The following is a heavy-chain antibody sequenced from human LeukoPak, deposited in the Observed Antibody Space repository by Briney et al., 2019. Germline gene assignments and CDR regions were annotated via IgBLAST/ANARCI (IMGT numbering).Heavy chain of an antibody. V-gene: IGHV3-23*01. CDR1: EFILSSYA. J-gene: IGHJ3*02. CDR3: ARCPPQRDAFDI. CDR2: ISGNGAHP. Sequence: GGSLRLSCEASEFILSSYAMSWVRQAPGKGLEWVSSISGNGAHPYYADSVKGRFTISRDNSKNTLYLQMNSLRAEDTAVYYCARCPPQRDAFDIWGQGTMVTVSS.